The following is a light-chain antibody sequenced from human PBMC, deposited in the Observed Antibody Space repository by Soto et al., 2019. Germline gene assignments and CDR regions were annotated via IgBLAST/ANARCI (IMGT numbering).Light chain of an antibody. CDR3: QQYYSYPLT. CDR1: QGISSY. J-gene: IGKJ4*01. CDR2: AAS. V-gene: IGKV1-8*01. Sequence: AIRMTQSPSSFSASTGDRVTITCRASQGISSYLAWYQQKPGKAPKLLIYAASTLQSGVPSRFSGSGSGTDVTLTISCLQSEDFVTYYCQQYYSYPLTFGGGTQVEIK.